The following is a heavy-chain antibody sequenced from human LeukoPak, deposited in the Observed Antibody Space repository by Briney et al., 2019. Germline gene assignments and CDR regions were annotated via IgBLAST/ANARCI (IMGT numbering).Heavy chain of an antibody. CDR2: IKEDGSDK. J-gene: IGHJ4*02. V-gene: IGHV3-7*01. CDR3: ARDVGYFRFDY. D-gene: IGHD5-18*01. Sequence: GGSLRLSCAVSGFTFSSYWMSWVRQAPGKGLEWVANIKEDGSDKYYVDSVKGRFTISRDNAKNSLYLQMNNLRAEDTAVYYCARDVGYFRFDYWGQGTLVTVSS. CDR1: GFTFSSYW.